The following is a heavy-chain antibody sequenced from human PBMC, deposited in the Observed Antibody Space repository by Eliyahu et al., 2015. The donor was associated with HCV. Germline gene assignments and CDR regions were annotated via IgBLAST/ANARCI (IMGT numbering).Heavy chain of an antibody. V-gene: IGHV1-46*01. CDR3: ARGGHIVDEVHQPHYGMDV. Sequence: QVQLVQSGAEVKKPGASVKVSCKASGYTFTSYYXHWVRQAPGQGLEWMGIINPSGGSTSYAQKFQGRVTMTRDTSTSTVYMELSSLRSEDTAVYYCARGGHIVDEVHQPHYGMDVWGQGTTVTVSS. D-gene: IGHD2-21*01. J-gene: IGHJ6*02. CDR1: GYTFTSYY. CDR2: INPSGGST.